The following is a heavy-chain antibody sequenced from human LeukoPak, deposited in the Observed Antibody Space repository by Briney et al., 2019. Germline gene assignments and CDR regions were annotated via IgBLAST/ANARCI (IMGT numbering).Heavy chain of an antibody. Sequence: ASVKVSCKASGGTLSSYAISWVRQAPGQGLEWMGRIIPIFGTANYAQKFQGRVTITTDESTSTAYMELSSLRSEDTAVYYCARDYERIDCGGDCYSYYFDYWGQGTLVTVSS. CDR3: ARDYERIDCGGDCYSYYFDY. J-gene: IGHJ4*02. CDR2: IIPIFGTA. V-gene: IGHV1-69*05. D-gene: IGHD2-21*02. CDR1: GGTLSSYA.